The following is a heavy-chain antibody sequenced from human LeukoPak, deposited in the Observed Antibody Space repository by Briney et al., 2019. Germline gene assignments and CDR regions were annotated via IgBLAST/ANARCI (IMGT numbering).Heavy chain of an antibody. D-gene: IGHD3-3*02. CDR3: ARRVISEFSIDKGNWLDP. Sequence: SETLSLTCTVSGGSISNYYWNWIRQSPGKGLEWIGYILSSGSTHHNPSLTSRISLSVDTSKNQFSLKLSSVTAADTAVYYCARRVISEFSIDKGNWLDPWGQGTLVTVSS. J-gene: IGHJ5*02. CDR2: ILSSGST. CDR1: GGSISNYY. V-gene: IGHV4-4*09.